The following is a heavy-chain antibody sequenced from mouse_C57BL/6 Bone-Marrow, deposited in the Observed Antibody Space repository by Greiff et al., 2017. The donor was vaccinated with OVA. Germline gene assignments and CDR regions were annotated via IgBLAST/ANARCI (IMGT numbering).Heavy chain of an antibody. D-gene: IGHD1-1*01. CDR3: ARSFITTVVAPDY. Sequence: EVQLQESGGDLVKPGGSLKLSCAASGFTFSSYGMSWVRQTPDKRLEWVATISRGGGYTYYPDSVKGRFTISRDNSKNTLYLQMSSLKSEDTAMYDCARSFITTVVAPDYWGQGTTLTVSA. V-gene: IGHV5-6*01. CDR1: GFTFSSYG. J-gene: IGHJ2*01. CDR2: ISRGGGYT.